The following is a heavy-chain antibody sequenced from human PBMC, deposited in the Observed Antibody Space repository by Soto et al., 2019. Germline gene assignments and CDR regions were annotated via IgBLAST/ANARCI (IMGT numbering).Heavy chain of an antibody. CDR2: IYYSGST. J-gene: IGHJ4*02. D-gene: IGHD4-17*01. CDR3: ARATDYGDYPSSPYYFDY. Sequence: QLQLQESGPGLVKPSETLSLTCTVSGGSISSSSYYWGWIRQPPGKGLEWIGSIYYSGSTYYNPSLKSRVTISVDTSKNQFSLKLSSVTAADTAVYYCARATDYGDYPSSPYYFDYWGQGTLVTVSS. V-gene: IGHV4-39*01. CDR1: GGSISSSSYY.